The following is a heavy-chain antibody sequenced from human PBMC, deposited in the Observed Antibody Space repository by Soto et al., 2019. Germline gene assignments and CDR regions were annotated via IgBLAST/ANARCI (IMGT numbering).Heavy chain of an antibody. CDR3: ARHAPNSIGYLDY. D-gene: IGHD3-22*01. J-gene: IGHJ4*02. CDR1: GYSFTSYW. Sequence: ESLKMSCKGSGYSFTSYWIGWVRQMPGKGLEWMGIIYPCDSDTRYSPSFQGQVTIAADKSMSTAYLQWSSLKASDTAMYYCARHAPNSIGYLDYWGQGTLVNVSS. CDR2: IYPCDSDT. V-gene: IGHV5-51*01.